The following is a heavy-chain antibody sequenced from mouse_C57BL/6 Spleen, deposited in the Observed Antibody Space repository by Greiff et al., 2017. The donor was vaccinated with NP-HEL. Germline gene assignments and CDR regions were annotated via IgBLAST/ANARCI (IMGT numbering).Heavy chain of an antibody. CDR3: ARNYDYDGGFDV. D-gene: IGHD2-4*01. V-gene: IGHV1-54*01. CDR2: INPGSGGT. J-gene: IGHJ1*03. Sequence: VQLQQSGAELVRPGTSVKVSCKASGYAFTNYLIEWVKQRPGQGLEWIGVINPGSGGTNYNEKFKGKATLTADKSSSTAYMQLSSLTSEDSAVYFCARNYDYDGGFDVWGTGTTVTVSS. CDR1: GYAFTNYL.